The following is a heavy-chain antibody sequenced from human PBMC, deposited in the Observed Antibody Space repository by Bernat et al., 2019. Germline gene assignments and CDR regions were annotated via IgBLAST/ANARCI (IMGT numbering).Heavy chain of an antibody. Sequence: GVLFQPGRSLRLSCAASGFTFSSYAMHWVRQAPGKGLEWVAVISYDGSNKYYADSVKGRFTISRDNSKNTLYLQMNSLRAEDTAVYYCAKYGDYGYWGQGTLVTVSS. CDR2: ISYDGSNK. CDR1: GFTFSSYA. J-gene: IGHJ4*02. CDR3: AKYGDYGY. V-gene: IGHV3-30-3*02. D-gene: IGHD4-17*01.